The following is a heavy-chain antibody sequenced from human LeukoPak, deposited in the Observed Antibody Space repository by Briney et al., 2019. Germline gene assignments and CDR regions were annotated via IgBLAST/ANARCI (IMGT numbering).Heavy chain of an antibody. V-gene: IGHV1-46*01. J-gene: IGHJ4*02. Sequence: ASVKVSCKASGYTFTSYGISWVRQAPGQGLEWMGIINPSGGSTSYAQKFQGRVTMTRDTSTSTVYMELSSLRSDDTAVYYCASGYCGGDCYAPADYWGQGTLVTVSS. CDR3: ASGYCGGDCYAPADY. D-gene: IGHD2-21*02. CDR2: INPSGGST. CDR1: GYTFTSYG.